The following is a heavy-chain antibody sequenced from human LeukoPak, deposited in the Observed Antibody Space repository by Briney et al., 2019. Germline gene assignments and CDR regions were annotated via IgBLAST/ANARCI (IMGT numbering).Heavy chain of an antibody. J-gene: IGHJ5*02. CDR1: GFTFSRYW. CDR2: IKRDGTEK. CDR3: ARTYSSGVSWFDP. Sequence: QPGGSLRLSCAASGFTFSRYWMTWVRQAPGKGLEWVANIKRDGTEKYYVDSVKGRFTISRDNAKNSLYLQMNSLRAEDTAVYYCARTYSSGVSWFDPWGQGTLVTVSS. D-gene: IGHD6-19*01. V-gene: IGHV3-7*05.